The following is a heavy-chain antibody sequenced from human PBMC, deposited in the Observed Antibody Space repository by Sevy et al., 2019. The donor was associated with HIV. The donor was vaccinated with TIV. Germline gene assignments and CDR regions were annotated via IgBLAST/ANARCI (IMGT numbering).Heavy chain of an antibody. CDR2: IYSGGTT. CDR3: ESEREFTISGVVIEYGMDV. D-gene: IGHD3-3*01. CDR1: GFTVSSNY. Sequence: GGSLRLSCAASGFTVSSNYMSWVRQAPGKGLEWVSVIYSGGTTDYADSVKGRFTISRVNSKNTLYTQMKNLSAEETAVYYCESEREFTISGVVIEYGMDVWGQGTTVTVSS. V-gene: IGHV3-53*01. J-gene: IGHJ6*02.